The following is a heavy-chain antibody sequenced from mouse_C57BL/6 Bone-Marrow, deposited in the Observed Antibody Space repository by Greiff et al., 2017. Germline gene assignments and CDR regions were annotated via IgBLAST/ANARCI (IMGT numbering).Heavy chain of an antibody. CDR1: GYTFTDYY. Sequence: VQLQQSGAELVRPGASVKLSCKASGYTFTDYYINWVKQRPGQGLEWIARIYPGSGNTYYNEKFKGKAKMTAEKSSSTAYMQLSSLTSEDTAVYYCARSEAMDYWGQGTSVTVSS. CDR2: IYPGSGNT. CDR3: ARSEAMDY. V-gene: IGHV1-76*01. J-gene: IGHJ4*01.